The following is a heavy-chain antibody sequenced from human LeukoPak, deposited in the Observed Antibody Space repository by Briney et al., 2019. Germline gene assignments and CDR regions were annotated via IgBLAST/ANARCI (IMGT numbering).Heavy chain of an antibody. Sequence: GESLKISFKGSGYSFTSYWIGWVRQMPGKGLEWMGIIYPGDSDTRYSPSFQGQVTISADRSISTAYLQWNSLKASDTAMYYCARPRGYCSSGSCYSIDYWGQGTLVTVSS. CDR2: IYPGDSDT. D-gene: IGHD2-15*01. CDR3: ARPRGYCSSGSCYSIDY. J-gene: IGHJ4*02. CDR1: GYSFTSYW. V-gene: IGHV5-51*01.